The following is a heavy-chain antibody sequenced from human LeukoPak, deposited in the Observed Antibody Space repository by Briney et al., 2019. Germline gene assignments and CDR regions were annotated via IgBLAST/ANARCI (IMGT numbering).Heavy chain of an antibody. CDR3: ARDKRQNSGPKRYFEY. CDR1: GFTFSSYA. V-gene: IGHV3-23*01. Sequence: HTGGSLRLSCAASGFTFSSYAMNWVRQAPGKGLEWVSAISGSGGSTYYADSAKGRFTISRDNAKNFLFLEMNSLRDEDTAVYYCARDKRQNSGPKRYFEYWGQGTLVTVSS. D-gene: IGHD3-10*01. J-gene: IGHJ4*02. CDR2: ISGSGGST.